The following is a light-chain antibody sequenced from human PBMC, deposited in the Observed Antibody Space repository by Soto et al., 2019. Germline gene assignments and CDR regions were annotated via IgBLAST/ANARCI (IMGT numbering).Light chain of an antibody. CDR2: DAS. V-gene: IGKV3-11*01. Sequence: EIVLTQSPATLSLSPGERATLSCRAIQSISSALAWYQQRPGQPPRLLIYDASNRATGIPARFSGSGSGTDFTLTISSLEPEDFAVYYCQQRSNWPPLISFGQGTRLEIK. J-gene: IGKJ5*01. CDR3: QQRSNWPPLIS. CDR1: QSISSA.